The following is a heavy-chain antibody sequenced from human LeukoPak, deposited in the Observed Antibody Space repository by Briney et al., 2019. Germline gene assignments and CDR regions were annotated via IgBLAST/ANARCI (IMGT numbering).Heavy chain of an antibody. CDR2: IYYSGST. Sequence: SRTLSLTCTVSGGSISSGGYYWSWIRQHPGKGLEWIGYIYYSGSTYYNPSLKSRVTISVDTSKNQFSLKLSSVTAADTAGYYCARALITMRVVPIGAFDIWGQGTMVTVSS. CDR3: ARALITMRVVPIGAFDI. D-gene: IGHD3-22*01. V-gene: IGHV4-31*03. CDR1: GGSISSGGYY. J-gene: IGHJ3*02.